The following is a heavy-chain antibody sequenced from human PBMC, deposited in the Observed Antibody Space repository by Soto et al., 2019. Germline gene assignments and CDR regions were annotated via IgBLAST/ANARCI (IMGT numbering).Heavy chain of an antibody. CDR3: AKQGRNTRIVVVRHYATDF. CDR2: IDESGRT. V-gene: IGHV4-39*01. D-gene: IGHD1-26*01. Sequence: PSETLSLTCAVSSGTVSVKRHYWAWIRQPPGKGLEWIGAIDESGRTYYSESLKSRATISVDTARNQFSLKLNSVTAPDTAVYYCAKQGRNTRIVVVRHYATDFWGQGTAVTVSS. CDR1: SGTVSVKRHY. J-gene: IGHJ6*02.